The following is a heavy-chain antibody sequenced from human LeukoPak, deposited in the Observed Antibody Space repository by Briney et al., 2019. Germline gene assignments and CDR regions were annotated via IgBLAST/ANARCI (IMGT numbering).Heavy chain of an antibody. CDR1: GYTFTGYY. V-gene: IGHV1-2*02. Sequence: GASVKVSCKASGYTFTGYYMHWVRQAPGQGLEWMGWINPNSGGTNYAQKFQGRVTMTRDTSISTAYMELSRLRSDDTAVYYCARGGPNGYEVRDYYYYYYMDVWGKGTTVTVSS. CDR3: ARGGPNGYEVRDYYYYYYMDV. D-gene: IGHD2-2*01. J-gene: IGHJ6*03. CDR2: INPNSGGT.